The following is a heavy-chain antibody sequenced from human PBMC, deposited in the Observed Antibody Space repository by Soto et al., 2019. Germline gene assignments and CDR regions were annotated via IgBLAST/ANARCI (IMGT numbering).Heavy chain of an antibody. D-gene: IGHD3-9*01. Sequence: GASVKVSCKASGGTFSSYAISWVRQAPGQGLEWMGGIIPIFGTANYAQKFQGRVTITADESTSTAYMELSSLRSEDTAVYYCARDYDILTGPPIGNYWGQGTLVTVSS. J-gene: IGHJ4*02. V-gene: IGHV1-69*13. CDR1: GGTFSSYA. CDR2: IIPIFGTA. CDR3: ARDYDILTGPPIGNY.